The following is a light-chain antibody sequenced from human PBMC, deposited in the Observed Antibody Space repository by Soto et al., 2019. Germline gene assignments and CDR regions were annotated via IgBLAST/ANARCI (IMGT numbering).Light chain of an antibody. V-gene: IGKV3D-15*01. CDR2: GAS. Sequence: EIVMTQSPATLSVSPGERATLSCRASQWVSSNLAWYQQKPGQAPRLLIYGASTRATGIPARFSGSGSVKEYILTISSLQSEDFSCYYRQQYNNRPLTFGGGTKVEIK. CDR3: QQYNNRPLT. J-gene: IGKJ4*02. CDR1: QWVSSN.